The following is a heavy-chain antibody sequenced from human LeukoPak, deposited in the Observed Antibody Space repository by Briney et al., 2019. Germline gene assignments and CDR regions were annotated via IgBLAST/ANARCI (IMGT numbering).Heavy chain of an antibody. J-gene: IGHJ4*02. V-gene: IGHV4-59*01. CDR2: IYCSGIT. D-gene: IGHD3-10*01. CDR1: GGSISNYY. CDR3: ARDWGDNEGYYFDY. Sequence: SETLSLTCTVSGGSISNYYWSWIRQPPGKGLEWIACIYCSGITNYNPSLKSRVTISVDTSKNQFSLKLSSVTAADTAVYYCARDWGDNEGYYFDYWGQGTLVTVSS.